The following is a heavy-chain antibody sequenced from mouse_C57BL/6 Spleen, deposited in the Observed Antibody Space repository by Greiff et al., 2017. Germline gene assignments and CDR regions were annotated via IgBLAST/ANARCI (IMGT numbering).Heavy chain of an antibody. J-gene: IGHJ3*01. D-gene: IGHD2-4*01. CDR1: GYAFSSSW. CDR3: AGDYDGPAWFAY. CDR2: IYPGDGDT. Sequence: VQLQQSGPELVKPGASVKISCKASGYAFSSSWMNWVKQRPGTGLEWIGRIYPGDGDTNYNGKFKGKATLTADKSSSTAYMQLSSLTSEDSAVYFCAGDYDGPAWFAYWGQGTLVTVSA. V-gene: IGHV1-82*01.